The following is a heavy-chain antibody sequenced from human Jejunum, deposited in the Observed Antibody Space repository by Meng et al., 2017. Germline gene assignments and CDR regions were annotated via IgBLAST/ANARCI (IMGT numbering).Heavy chain of an antibody. V-gene: IGHV3-7*01. CDR3: ARDLYCDGVRCYQTPPDC. CDR2: INQDGREK. Sequence: GGSLRLSCATSGFTFSSYWMTWVRQAPGKGLEWVANINQDGREKFYADSVKGRITISRDNDKNSLYLQMNSLRAEDTAVYYCARDLYCDGVRCYQTPPDCWGQGTLVTSPQ. D-gene: IGHD2-15*01. J-gene: IGHJ4*02. CDR1: GFTFSSYW.